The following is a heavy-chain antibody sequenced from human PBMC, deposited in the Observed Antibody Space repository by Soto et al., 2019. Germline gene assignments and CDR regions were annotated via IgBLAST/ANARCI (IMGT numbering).Heavy chain of an antibody. CDR3: ARESGVPAAKGWFDP. Sequence: QVQLVQSGAEVKKPGSSVKVSCKASGGTFSSYAISWVRQAPGQGLEWMGGIIPIFGTANYAQKFQGRVPIPADEATSTAYRELSSLRSEDTAVYYCARESGVPAAKGWFDPWGQGTLVTVSS. J-gene: IGHJ5*02. D-gene: IGHD2-2*01. CDR1: GGTFSSYA. CDR2: IIPIFGTA. V-gene: IGHV1-69*12.